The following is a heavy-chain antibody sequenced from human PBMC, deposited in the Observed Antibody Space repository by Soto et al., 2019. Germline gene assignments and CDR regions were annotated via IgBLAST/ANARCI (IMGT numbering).Heavy chain of an antibody. CDR1: GGSISSYY. D-gene: IGHD3-3*01. CDR3: ARDAFGVDNWFDP. Sequence: SETLSLTCTVSGGSISSYYWSWIRQPPGKGLEWIGYIYYTGTTNYSPSLKSRVTISVDTSKNQFSLKLSSVTAADTAVYYCARDAFGVDNWFDPWGQGTLVTVSS. V-gene: IGHV4-59*01. J-gene: IGHJ5*02. CDR2: IYYTGTT.